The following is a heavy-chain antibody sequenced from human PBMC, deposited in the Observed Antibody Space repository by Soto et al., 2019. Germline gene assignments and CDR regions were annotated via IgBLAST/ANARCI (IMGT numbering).Heavy chain of an antibody. Sequence: PGESLRISCKGSGYSFTSYWISWERQISGKSLEWMGRIDPSDSYTNYSPSFQGHVTISADKSISTAYLQWSSLKASDTAMYYCARLQAAAGDNDLTFDYWGQGTLVTVSS. J-gene: IGHJ4*02. D-gene: IGHD6-13*01. CDR2: IDPSDSYT. CDR3: ARLQAAAGDNDLTFDY. V-gene: IGHV5-10-1*01. CDR1: GYSFTSYW.